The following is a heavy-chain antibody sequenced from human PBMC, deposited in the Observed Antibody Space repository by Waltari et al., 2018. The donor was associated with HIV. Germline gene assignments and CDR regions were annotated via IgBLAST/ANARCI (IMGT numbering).Heavy chain of an antibody. D-gene: IGHD5-12*01. V-gene: IGHV4-61*02. CDR2: LYTSGST. CDR3: ARGVVGGYDLGNNWFDP. J-gene: IGHJ5*02. CDR1: GGSISSGRYH. Sequence: QLQESGPGLVKPSQTLSLTCTVSGGSISSGRYHWRWIRQPAGKGLEWIGRLYTSGSTDYNPSLKSRATISGDTSKNQFSLKLSSVTAADTAVYYCARGVVGGYDLGNNWFDPWGQGTLVTVSS.